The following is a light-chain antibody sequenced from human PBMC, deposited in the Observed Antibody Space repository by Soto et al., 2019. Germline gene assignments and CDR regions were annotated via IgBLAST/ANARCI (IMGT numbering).Light chain of an antibody. CDR1: QSVSSY. CDR3: QQRSSWPLT. CDR2: DAS. Sequence: EIVLTQSPATLSLSPGERATLSCRASQSVSSYLAWYQQKPGQAPRLLIYDASNRATGIPARFSGSGSGTDFTLTSSSLEPEDFVVYYCQQRSSWPLTFGEGTKVETK. V-gene: IGKV3-11*01. J-gene: IGKJ4*01.